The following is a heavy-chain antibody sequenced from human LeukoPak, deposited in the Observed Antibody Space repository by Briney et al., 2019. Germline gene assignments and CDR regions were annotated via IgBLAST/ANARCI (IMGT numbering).Heavy chain of an antibody. CDR3: AKGGILLWFGELLSRYFDY. CDR1: GFTFSSYA. J-gene: IGHJ4*02. V-gene: IGHV3-30*04. Sequence: QSGGALRLSCAAPGFTFSSYAMHWVRQGPGKGLEGVTIILYDGNNKYYADSVKGRFTISRDNSKNTLYLQMNSLRAEDTAVYYCAKGGILLWFGELLSRYFDYWGQGTLVTVSS. D-gene: IGHD3-10*01. CDR2: ILYDGNNK.